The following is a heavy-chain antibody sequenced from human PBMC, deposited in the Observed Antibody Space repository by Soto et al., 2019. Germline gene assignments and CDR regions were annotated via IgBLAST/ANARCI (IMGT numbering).Heavy chain of an antibody. CDR2: INPNSGGT. CDR3: AREEVRFLEWLLPPRYGMDA. CDR1: GYTFTGYY. D-gene: IGHD3-3*01. Sequence: ASVKVSCKASGYTFTGYYMHWVRQAPGQGLERMGWINPNSGGTNYAQKFQGRVTMTRDTSISTAYMELSRLRSDDTAVYYCAREEVRFLEWLLPPRYGMDAWGQGATVTVSS. V-gene: IGHV1-2*02. J-gene: IGHJ6*02.